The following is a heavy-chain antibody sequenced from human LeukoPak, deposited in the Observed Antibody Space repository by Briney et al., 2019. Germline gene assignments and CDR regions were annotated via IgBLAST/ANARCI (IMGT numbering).Heavy chain of an antibody. V-gene: IGHV3-11*01. CDR3: VRGSENYYGSTIDRDREY. CDR1: EFTFSDYY. CDR2: TSGSGNTI. D-gene: IGHD3-10*01. Sequence: SGRSLRLSCAASEFTFSDYYMSWIRQAPGKGLEWVSYTSGSGNTIYYADSVKGRFTISRDNANNSVYLQMNSLRVEDTAVYYCVRGSENYYGSTIDRDREYWGQGTLVTVSS. J-gene: IGHJ4*02.